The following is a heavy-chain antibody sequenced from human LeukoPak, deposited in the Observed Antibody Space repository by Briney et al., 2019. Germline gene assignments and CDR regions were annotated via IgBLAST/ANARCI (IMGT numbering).Heavy chain of an antibody. V-gene: IGHV3-33*06. J-gene: IGHJ4*02. D-gene: IGHD6-6*01. CDR2: IWYDGSNE. Sequence: GRYLRLWCAAAEFSFSSEGRHWGRQAPGKGQEWVAVIWYDGSNEYYADSVKGRFTISRDNSKNTLYLQMNSLRAEDTAVYYCAKDEGLVPLYYFDYWGQGTLVTVSS. CDR1: EFSFSSEG. CDR3: AKDEGLVPLYYFDY.